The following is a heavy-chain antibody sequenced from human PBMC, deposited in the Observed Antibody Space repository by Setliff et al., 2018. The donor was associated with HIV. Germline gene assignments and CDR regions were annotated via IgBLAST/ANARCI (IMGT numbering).Heavy chain of an antibody. D-gene: IGHD3-3*01. Sequence: PSETLSLTCSVSGASISSNSYYWGWIRQPPGKGLEWVGSIYYNGNTFYNQSLQSRVTISLDTSKNQFSLRLNSATAADTAVYYCARVYYNLWSSYFWEHVQLDPWSQGTQVTAPQ. J-gene: IGHJ5*02. V-gene: IGHV4-39*07. CDR3: ARVYYNLWSSYFWEHVQLDP. CDR1: GASISSNSYY. CDR2: IYYNGNT.